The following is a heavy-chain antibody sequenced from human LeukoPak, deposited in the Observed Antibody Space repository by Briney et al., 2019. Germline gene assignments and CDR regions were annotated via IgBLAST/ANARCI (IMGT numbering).Heavy chain of an antibody. J-gene: IGHJ4*02. CDR1: GGSISSYY. CDR2: IYYSGST. Sequence: SSETLSLTCTVSGGSISSYYWTWIRQPPGKGLEWIGYIYYSGSTNYNPSLKSRVTISLDTSKNQFSLKLSSVTAADTAMYYCARDQPSGGKYYFDYWGQGTLVTVSS. CDR3: ARDQPSGGKYYFDY. V-gene: IGHV4-59*01. D-gene: IGHD1-26*01.